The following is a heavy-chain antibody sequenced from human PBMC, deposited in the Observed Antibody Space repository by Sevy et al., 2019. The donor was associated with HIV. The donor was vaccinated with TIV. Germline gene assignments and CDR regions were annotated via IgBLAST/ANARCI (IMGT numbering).Heavy chain of an antibody. Sequence: GGSLRLSCAASGFTFSSYNMNWVRQARGKGLEWVSSITASANYIYYADSVKGRFTISRDNAKKSLYLQMNSLRAEDTAVYYCARDWLPADLYGMDVWGQGTTVTVSS. D-gene: IGHD2-2*01. V-gene: IGHV3-21*01. J-gene: IGHJ6*02. CDR2: ITASANYI. CDR1: GFTFSSYN. CDR3: ARDWLPADLYGMDV.